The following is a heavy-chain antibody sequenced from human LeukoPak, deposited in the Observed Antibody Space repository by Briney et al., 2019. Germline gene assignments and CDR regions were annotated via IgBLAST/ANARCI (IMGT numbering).Heavy chain of an antibody. J-gene: IGHJ6*02. V-gene: IGHV3-7*01. CDR1: GFTFSSYW. D-gene: IGHD6-13*01. Sequence: PGGFLRLSCAASGFTFSSYWMSWVRQAPGKGLEWVANIKQDGSEKYYVDSVKGRFTISRDNAKNSLYLQMNSLRAEDTAVYYCARYSSSWSPNYYYGMDVWGQGTTVTVSS. CDR2: IKQDGSEK. CDR3: ARYSSSWSPNYYYGMDV.